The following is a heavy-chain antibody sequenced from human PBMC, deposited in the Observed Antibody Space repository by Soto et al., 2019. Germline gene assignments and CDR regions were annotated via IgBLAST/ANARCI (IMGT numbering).Heavy chain of an antibody. D-gene: IGHD6-25*01. CDR3: AKDMEQRLGRGWFDP. J-gene: IGHJ5*02. CDR1: GFTLTYYG. V-gene: IGHV3-30*18. Sequence: QVQLVESGGGVVQPGRSLRLSCAASGFTLTYYGMHWVRQAPGKGLEWVAVISYDGSNTYYADSVKGRFTISRDNSKNTLYLQMDSRRPEDTAVYYCAKDMEQRLGRGWFDPWGQGTLVTVSS. CDR2: ISYDGSNT.